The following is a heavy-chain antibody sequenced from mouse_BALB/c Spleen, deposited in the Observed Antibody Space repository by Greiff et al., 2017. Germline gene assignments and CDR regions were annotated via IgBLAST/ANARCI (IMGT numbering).Heavy chain of an antibody. CDR2: INPSNGRT. CDR3: AREGITTGFAY. D-gene: IGHD2-4*01. V-gene: IGHV1S81*02. CDR1: GYTFTSYW. Sequence: VQLQESGAELVKPGASVKLSCKASGYTFTSYWMHWVKQRPGQGLEWIGEINPSNGRTNYNEKFKSKATLTVDKSSSTAYMQLSSLTSEDSAVYYCAREGITTGFAYWGQGTLVTVSA. J-gene: IGHJ3*01.